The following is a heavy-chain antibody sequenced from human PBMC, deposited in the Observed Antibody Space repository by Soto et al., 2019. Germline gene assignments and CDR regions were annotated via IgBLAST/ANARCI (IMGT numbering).Heavy chain of an antibody. J-gene: IGHJ4*02. CDR2: IKPDGSEK. V-gene: IGHV3-7*01. Sequence: EVQLVESGGGLVQPGGSLRLSCAASGFTFSNYWMSWVRQAPGKGLEWVANIKPDGSEKYYVDSVKGRFTISRESAMNSLYLQMNSLRAEDTAVYYCARDTLGPSDYWCQGTLVTVSS. D-gene: IGHD3-3*02. CDR3: ARDTLGPSDY. CDR1: GFTFSNYW.